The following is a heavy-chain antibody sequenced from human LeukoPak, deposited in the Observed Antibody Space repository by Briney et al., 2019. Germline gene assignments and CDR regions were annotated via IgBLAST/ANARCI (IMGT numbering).Heavy chain of an antibody. D-gene: IGHD3-10*01. J-gene: IGHJ4*02. V-gene: IGHV3-15*01. Sequence: GGSLRLSCAASGFTVSSNYMSWVRQAPGKGLEWVGRIKSKTDGGTTDYAAPVKGRFTISRDDSKNTLYLQMNSLKTEDTAVYYCTTAVYGSGSYYNLHFDYWGQGTLVTVSS. CDR2: IKSKTDGGTT. CDR3: TTAVYGSGSYYNLHFDY. CDR1: GFTVSSNY.